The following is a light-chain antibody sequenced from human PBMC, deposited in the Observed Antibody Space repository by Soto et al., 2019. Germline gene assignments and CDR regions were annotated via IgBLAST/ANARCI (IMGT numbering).Light chain of an antibody. J-gene: IGKJ1*01. Sequence: EIVLTQSPGTLSLSPGDRATLSCRASQRVSTFLAWYQQRPGQAPRLLISEASNRATGIPARFSGSGSGTDLTLTISSLEPEDFAVYYCQQSHNWPRTFGQGTKGDIK. CDR1: QRVSTF. CDR2: EAS. CDR3: QQSHNWPRT. V-gene: IGKV3-11*01.